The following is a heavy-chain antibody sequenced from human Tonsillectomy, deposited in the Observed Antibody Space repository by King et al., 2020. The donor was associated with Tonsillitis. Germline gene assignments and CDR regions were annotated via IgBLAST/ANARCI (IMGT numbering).Heavy chain of an antibody. D-gene: IGHD5-18*01. CDR2: INPNSGGT. Sequence: VQLVESGAEVKKPGASVKVSCKASGYTFTGYYMHWVRQAPGQGLEWMGWINPNSGGTNYAQKFQGRVTMTRDTSISTAYMELGRLRSDDTAVYYCARVYVDTAMVGYFDLWGRGTLVTVSS. CDR1: GYTFTGYY. V-gene: IGHV1-2*02. J-gene: IGHJ2*01. CDR3: ARVYVDTAMVGYFDL.